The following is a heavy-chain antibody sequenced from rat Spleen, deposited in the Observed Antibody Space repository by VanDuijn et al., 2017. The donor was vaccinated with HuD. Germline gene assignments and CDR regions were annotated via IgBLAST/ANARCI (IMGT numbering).Heavy chain of an antibody. V-gene: IGHV5-25*01. CDR2: ISTGGGNT. CDR3: ARSRIIRGTLFDY. Sequence: EVQLVESGGGLVQPGRSLKLSCAASGFTFSDYYMAWVRQAPKKGLEWVASISTGGGNTYYRDSVKGRFTISRDNAKSSLYLQMDSLGSGDTATYYCARSRIIRGTLFDYWGQGVMVTVSS. J-gene: IGHJ2*01. D-gene: IGHD4-3*01. CDR1: GFTFSDYY.